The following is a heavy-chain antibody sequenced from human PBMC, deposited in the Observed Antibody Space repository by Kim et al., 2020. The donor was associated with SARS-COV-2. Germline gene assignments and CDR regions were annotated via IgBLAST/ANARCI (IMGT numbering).Heavy chain of an antibody. CDR2: INPSGGST. J-gene: IGHJ5*02. Sequence: ASVKVSCKASGYTFTSYYMHWVRQAPGQGLEWMGIINPSGGSTSYAQKFQGRVTMTRDTSTSTVYMELSSLRSEDTAVYYCARRGGGSGSYLGWFDPWGQGTLVTVSS. CDR1: GYTFTSYY. V-gene: IGHV1-46*01. CDR3: ARRGGGSGSYLGWFDP. D-gene: IGHD3-10*01.